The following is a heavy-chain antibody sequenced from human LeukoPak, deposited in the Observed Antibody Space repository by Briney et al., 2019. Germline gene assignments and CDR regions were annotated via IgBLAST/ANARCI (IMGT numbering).Heavy chain of an antibody. Sequence: GGSLRLSCAVSGFTFSSYSMNWVRQAPGKGLEWVSSISSSSSYIYYADSVKGRFTISRDNAKNSLYLQMNSLRAEDTAVYYCAVSPRSGYYGDYWGQGTLVTVSS. CDR1: GFTFSSYS. CDR3: AVSPRSGYYGDY. CDR2: ISSSSSYI. V-gene: IGHV3-21*01. D-gene: IGHD3-22*01. J-gene: IGHJ4*02.